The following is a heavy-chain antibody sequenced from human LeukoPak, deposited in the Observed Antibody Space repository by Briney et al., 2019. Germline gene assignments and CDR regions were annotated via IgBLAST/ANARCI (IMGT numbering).Heavy chain of an antibody. CDR1: GFTFSSYS. CDR3: ARVGTRIAARHSDP. D-gene: IGHD6-6*01. V-gene: IGHV3-21*01. J-gene: IGHJ5*02. CDR2: ISSSSSYI. Sequence: GGSLRLSCAASGFTFSSYSMNWVRQAPGKGLEWVSSISSSSSYIYYADSVKGRFAISRDNAKNSLYLQMNSLRAEDTAVYYCARVGTRIAARHSDPWGQGTLVTVSS.